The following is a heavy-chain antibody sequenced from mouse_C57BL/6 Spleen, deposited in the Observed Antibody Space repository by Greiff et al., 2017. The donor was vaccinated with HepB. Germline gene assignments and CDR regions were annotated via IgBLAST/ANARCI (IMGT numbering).Heavy chain of an antibody. Sequence: VQLQQSGPELVKPGASVKISCKASGYAFSSSWMNWVKQRPGKGLEWIGRIYPGDGDTNYNQKFKGKATLTAAKSSSTAYMQLSSLTSEDYAVYGCARVRRDYYAMDYWGQGTSVTVSS. J-gene: IGHJ4*01. D-gene: IGHD2-14*01. CDR2: IYPGDGDT. CDR3: ARVRRDYYAMDY. V-gene: IGHV1-82*01. CDR1: GYAFSSSW.